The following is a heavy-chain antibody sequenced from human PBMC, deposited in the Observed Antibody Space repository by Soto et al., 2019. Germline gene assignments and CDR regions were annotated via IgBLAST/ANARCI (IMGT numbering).Heavy chain of an antibody. CDR1: GFTFSSYA. J-gene: IGHJ4*02. CDR2: ISYDGSNK. CDR3: ARASHY. Sequence: QVQLVESGGGVVQPGRSLRLSCAASGFTFSSYAMHWVRQAPGKGLEWVAVISYDGSNKYYADSVKGRFTISRDNSKNTLYLQMNSLRAEDTAVYYCARASHYWGQGTLVTVSS. V-gene: IGHV3-30-3*01.